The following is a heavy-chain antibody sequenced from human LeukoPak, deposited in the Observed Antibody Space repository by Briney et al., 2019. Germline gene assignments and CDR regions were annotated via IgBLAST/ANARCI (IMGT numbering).Heavy chain of an antibody. CDR3: ARSYIVVVPAVYFDY. D-gene: IGHD2-2*01. V-gene: IGHV1-3*01. Sequence: ASVKVSCKASGYTFSTYSIQWVRQAPGQRREWMGWINGGDGNTKYSQKFQGRVTITRYTSASTAYMELSSLRSEDTAVYYCARSYIVVVPAVYFDYWGQGTLVTVSS. CDR1: GYTFSTYS. CDR2: INGGDGNT. J-gene: IGHJ4*02.